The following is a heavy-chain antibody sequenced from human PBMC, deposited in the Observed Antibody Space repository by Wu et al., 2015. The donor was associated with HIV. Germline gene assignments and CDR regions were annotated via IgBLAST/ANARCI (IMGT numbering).Heavy chain of an antibody. J-gene: IGHJ4*02. CDR2: INVNSGDS. D-gene: IGHD4-11*01. V-gene: IGHV1-2*02. Sequence: QVQLVQSGPEVKKPGASVTVSCKVSGYTFTAYYIHWVRQAPGQGLEWMGWINVNSGDSNYARKFRGRLTVTRDTSINTVYMDLSSLKSDDSAIYYCTRGTRNYLFDHWGQGAQVTVSS. CDR1: GYTFTAYY. CDR3: TRGTRNYLFDH.